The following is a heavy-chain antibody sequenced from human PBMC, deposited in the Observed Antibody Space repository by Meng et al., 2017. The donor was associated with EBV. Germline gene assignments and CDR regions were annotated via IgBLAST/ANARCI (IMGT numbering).Heavy chain of an antibody. CDR3: ARARRSGGVKLDY. D-gene: IGHD3-16*01. J-gene: IGHJ4*02. CDR1: VDANKTICYY. V-gene: IGHV4-30-4*01. CDR2: RHYSGDA. Sequence: VQPQHPHPILLQAVKTPSRPDGDAVDANKTICYYWNWIPQPPGKGLEWLGERHYSGDAHYNPSLKSRITMSVDASKNQFSLNLSSVTAADTAVYYCARARRSGGVKLDYWGQGTLVTVSS.